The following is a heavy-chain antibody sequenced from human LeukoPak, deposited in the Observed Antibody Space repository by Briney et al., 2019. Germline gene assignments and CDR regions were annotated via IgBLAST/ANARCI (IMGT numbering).Heavy chain of an antibody. CDR3: ARERTSYQLRKYYFDY. CDR1: GYTFTGYY. Sequence: ASVKVSCKASGYTFTGYYMHWVRQAPGQGPEWMGGIIPIFGTANYAQKFQGRVTITADESTSTAYMELSSLRSEDTAVYYCARERTSYQLRKYYFDYWGQGTLVTVSS. J-gene: IGHJ4*02. CDR2: IIPIFGTA. D-gene: IGHD2-2*01. V-gene: IGHV1-69*13.